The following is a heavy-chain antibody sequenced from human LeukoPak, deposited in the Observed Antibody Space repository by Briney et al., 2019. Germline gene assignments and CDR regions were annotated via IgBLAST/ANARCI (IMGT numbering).Heavy chain of an antibody. Sequence: GGSLRLSCAASGFPFSTYSMNWLREAPGKGLEWISYISSSSSTIYYADSVKGRFTISRDNSKNMLYLQMNSLRAEDTAVYYCARDSEVQFDYWGQGTLVTVSS. D-gene: IGHD1-1*01. CDR3: ARDSEVQFDY. V-gene: IGHV3-48*01. J-gene: IGHJ4*02. CDR2: ISSSSSTI. CDR1: GFPFSTYS.